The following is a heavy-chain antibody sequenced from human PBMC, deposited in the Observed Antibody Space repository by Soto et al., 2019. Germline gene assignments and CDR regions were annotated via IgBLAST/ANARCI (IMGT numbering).Heavy chain of an antibody. CDR3: ARHYSSSAYYYYGMDV. CDR1: GFTFTTYY. J-gene: IGHJ6*02. CDR2: IYPGDSDT. D-gene: IGHD6-6*01. V-gene: IGHV5-51*01. Sequence: PGESLKISCTGSGFTFTTYYIAWVRLMPGRGLEWMGIIYPGDSDTRYNSSFEGQVTISADKSISTAYLQWKSLKASDTAMYYCARHYSSSAYYYYGMDVWGQGTTVTVSS.